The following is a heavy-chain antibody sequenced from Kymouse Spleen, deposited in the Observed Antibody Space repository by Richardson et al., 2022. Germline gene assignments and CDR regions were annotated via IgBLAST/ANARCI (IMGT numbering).Heavy chain of an antibody. J-gene: IGHJ5*02. CDR3: ARGRAVAADNWFDP. CDR1: GGSFSGYY. CDR2: INHSGST. Sequence: QVQLQQWGAGLLKPSETLSLTCAVYGGSFSGYYWSWIRQPPGKGLEWIGEINHSGSTNYNPSLKSRVTISVDTSKNQFSLKLSSVTAADTAVYYCARGRAVAADNWFDPWGQGTLVTVSS. D-gene: IGHD6-19*01. V-gene: IGHV4-34*01.